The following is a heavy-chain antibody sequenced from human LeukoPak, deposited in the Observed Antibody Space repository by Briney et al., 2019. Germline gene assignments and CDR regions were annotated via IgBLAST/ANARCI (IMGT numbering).Heavy chain of an antibody. CDR1: GGTFSSYA. Sequence: SVKVSCKASGGTFSSYAISWVRQAPGQGLEWMGRIIPILGIANYAQKFQGRVTITTDESTSTAYMELSSLRSEDTAVYYCARVKVAHDSSGYYSLAFDIWGQGTMVTVSS. CDR2: IIPILGIA. V-gene: IGHV1-69*04. J-gene: IGHJ3*02. D-gene: IGHD3-22*01. CDR3: ARVKVAHDSSGYYSLAFDI.